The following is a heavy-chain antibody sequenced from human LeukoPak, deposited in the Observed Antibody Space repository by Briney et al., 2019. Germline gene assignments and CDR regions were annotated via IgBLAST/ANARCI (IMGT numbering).Heavy chain of an antibody. Sequence: ASVKVSCKASGYTFTTYAINGVRQAPGQGLEWMGWINTDTRNPTYAQSFTGRFVFSLDTSVSTAYLQISSLKAEDTAVYYCASTPGTVTTLDYYYMDVWGKGTTVTVSS. J-gene: IGHJ6*03. CDR3: ASTPGTVTTLDYYYMDV. V-gene: IGHV7-4-1*02. CDR1: GYTFTTYA. CDR2: INTDTRNP. D-gene: IGHD4-11*01.